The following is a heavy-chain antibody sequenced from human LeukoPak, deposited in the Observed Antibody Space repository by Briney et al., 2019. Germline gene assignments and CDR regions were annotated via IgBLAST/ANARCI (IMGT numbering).Heavy chain of an antibody. D-gene: IGHD5/OR15-5a*01. CDR1: GGTSSNYA. V-gene: IGHV1-69*05. CDR3: ARGHVDIVSTIQFDY. CDR2: IIPIFATA. J-gene: IGHJ4*02. Sequence: SVKVSCKASGGTSSNYAFSWVRQAPGQGLEWMGRIIPIFATANYAQNFQGRVTITTDESTSTAYMELSSLRSEDTAVYYCARGHVDIVSTIQFDYWGQGTLVTVSS.